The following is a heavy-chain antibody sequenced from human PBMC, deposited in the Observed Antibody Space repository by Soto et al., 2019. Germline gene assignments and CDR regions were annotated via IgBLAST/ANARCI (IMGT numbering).Heavy chain of an antibody. J-gene: IGHJ4*02. Sequence: QLQLQESGPGLVKPSETLSLTCTVSGGSISSSSYYWGWIRQPPGKGLEWIGSIYYSGSTYYNPSLKSRVTISVDTSKNQFSLKLSSVTAADTAVYYCARRHWAYYFDYWGQGTLVTVSS. D-gene: IGHD3-16*01. CDR3: ARRHWAYYFDY. V-gene: IGHV4-39*01. CDR1: GGSISSSSYY. CDR2: IYYSGST.